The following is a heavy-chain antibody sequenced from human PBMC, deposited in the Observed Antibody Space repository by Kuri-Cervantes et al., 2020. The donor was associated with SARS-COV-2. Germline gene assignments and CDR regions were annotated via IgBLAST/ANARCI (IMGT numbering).Heavy chain of an antibody. V-gene: IGHV1-8*01. J-gene: IGHJ4*02. CDR2: MNPNSGNT. CDR3: ARKPPNSGYDPSVDY. D-gene: IGHD5-12*01. Sequence: ASVKVSCKASGYTFTSYDINWVRQATGQGLEWMGWMNPNSGNTGYAQKFQGRVTMTKNKSISTAYMELSSLRSEDTAVYYCARKPPNSGYDPSVDYWGQGTLVTVSS. CDR1: GYTFTSYD.